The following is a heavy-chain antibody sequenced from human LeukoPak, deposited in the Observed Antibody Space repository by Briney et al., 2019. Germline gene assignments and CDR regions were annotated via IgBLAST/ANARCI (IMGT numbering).Heavy chain of an antibody. J-gene: IGHJ4*02. CDR3: ARRVLSGIYAPWGFDS. CDR1: GFSVSSTY. V-gene: IGHV3-66*01. Sequence: PGESLRLSCAASGFSVSSTYMSWVRQAREKGLEWVSFIYTDGSRYYADSVKGRITMSSDNSKNTLSLQMNSLGAEDTAVYYCARRVLSGIYAPWGFDSWGQGTLVTVSS. D-gene: IGHD2-15*01. CDR2: IYTDGSR.